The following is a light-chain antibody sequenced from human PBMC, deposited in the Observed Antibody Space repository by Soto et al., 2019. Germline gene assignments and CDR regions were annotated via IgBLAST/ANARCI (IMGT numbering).Light chain of an antibody. CDR2: GNS. V-gene: IGLV1-40*01. Sequence: QSVLTQPPSVSGAPGQRVTISCTGSSSNIGAGYDVHWYQQLPGTAPKLLIYGNSNRPSGVPDRFSGSKSGTSASLAITGLQAEDEADYYYQSYDSSLSGHDVFGTGTKLTVL. J-gene: IGLJ1*01. CDR3: QSYDSSLSGHDV. CDR1: SSNIGAGYD.